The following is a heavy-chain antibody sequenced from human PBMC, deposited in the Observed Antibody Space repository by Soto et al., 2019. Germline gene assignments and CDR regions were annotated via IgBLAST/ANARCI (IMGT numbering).Heavy chain of an antibody. CDR1: GFTFSSYA. V-gene: IGHV3-30-3*01. Sequence: QVQLVESGGGVVQPGRSLRLSCAASGFTFSSYAMHWVRQAPGKGLEWVAVISYDGSNKYYADSVKGRFTISRDNSKNTLYLQMNSLRTEDTAIYYCARSPDTHYDFWSGSRYYYYGMDVWGQGTTVTVSS. CDR2: ISYDGSNK. J-gene: IGHJ6*02. CDR3: ARSPDTHYDFWSGSRYYYYGMDV. D-gene: IGHD3-3*01.